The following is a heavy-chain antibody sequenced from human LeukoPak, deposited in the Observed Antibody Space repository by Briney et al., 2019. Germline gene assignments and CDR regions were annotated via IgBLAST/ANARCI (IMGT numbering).Heavy chain of an antibody. CDR1: GFTFSSYE. Sequence: PGGSLRLSCAASGFTFSSYEMNWVRQAPGKGREWVSYISSSGSTIYYADSVKGRFTISRDNAKNSLYLQMNSLRAEDTAVYYCARSYSSGWYEGRWFDPWGQGTLVTVSS. J-gene: IGHJ5*02. V-gene: IGHV3-48*03. CDR2: ISSSGSTI. CDR3: ARSYSSGWYEGRWFDP. D-gene: IGHD6-19*01.